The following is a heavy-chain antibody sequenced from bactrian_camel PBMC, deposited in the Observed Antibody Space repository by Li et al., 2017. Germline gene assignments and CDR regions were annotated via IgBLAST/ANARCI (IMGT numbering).Heavy chain of an antibody. D-gene: IGHD2*01. CDR1: GAGSGYRRYC. J-gene: IGHJ4*01. CDR2: IDSNGSA. V-gene: IGHV3S53*01. CDR3: AASDSSYTRTCASRNAYND. Sequence: HVQLVESGGGSVKAGGSLRLSCVVSGAGSGYRRYCMAWFRQASEMEREAVARIDSNGSASVADFVKGRFTFSQDNAKKTVYLQMSDLKPEDTAMYYCAASDSSYTRTCASRNAYNDWGQGTQVTVS.